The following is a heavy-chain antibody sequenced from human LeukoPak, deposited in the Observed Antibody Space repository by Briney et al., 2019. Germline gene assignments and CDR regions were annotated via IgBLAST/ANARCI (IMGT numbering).Heavy chain of an antibody. Sequence: GRSLRLSCAASGFTFDDYAMHRLRQAPGKGLDWDLGIIWNSGSIGYADSVKGRFTISRDNAKTSMYLQMNSLRAEDTALYYCAKGYGPDYYGSGSPPGYWGQGTLVTVSS. CDR3: AKGYGPDYYGSGSPPGY. D-gene: IGHD3-10*01. CDR1: GFTFDDYA. CDR2: IIWNSGSI. J-gene: IGHJ4*02. V-gene: IGHV3-9*01.